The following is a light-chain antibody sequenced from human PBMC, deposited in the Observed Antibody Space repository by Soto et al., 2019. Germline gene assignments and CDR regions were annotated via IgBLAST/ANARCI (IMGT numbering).Light chain of an antibody. Sequence: QSVLTQPPSASASLGASVTLTCTLSSGYSNYKVDWYQQRPGKGPRFGMRVGTGGIVGSKGDGIPDRFSVLGSGLNRYLTIKNIQEEDESDYHCGADHGSGSNFVLVFGGGTKLTVL. CDR2: VGTGGIVG. CDR1: SGYSNYK. V-gene: IGLV9-49*01. CDR3: GADHGSGSNFVLV. J-gene: IGLJ2*01.